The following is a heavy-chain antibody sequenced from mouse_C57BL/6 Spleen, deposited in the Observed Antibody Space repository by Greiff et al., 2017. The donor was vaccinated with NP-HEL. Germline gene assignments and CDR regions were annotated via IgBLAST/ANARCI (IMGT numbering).Heavy chain of an antibody. J-gene: IGHJ1*03. CDR3: AINDGSSYWYFDF. CDR1: GYAFSSSW. V-gene: IGHV1-82*01. D-gene: IGHD1-1*01. Sequence: VQLQQSGPELVKPGASVKISCKASGYAFSSSWMNWVKQRPGKGLEWIGRIYPGDGDTNYNGKFKGKATLTVDKSSSTAYMQLSSLTSEDSAVYVCAINDGSSYWYFDFWGTGTTVTVSS. CDR2: IYPGDGDT.